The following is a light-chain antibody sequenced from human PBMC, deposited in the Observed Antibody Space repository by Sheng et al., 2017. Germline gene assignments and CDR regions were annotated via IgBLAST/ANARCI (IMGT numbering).Light chain of an antibody. CDR3: QQYSTWWT. J-gene: IGKJ1*01. V-gene: IGKV3-11*01. CDR1: QSVSNS. Sequence: DIVLTQSPATLSLSPGERATLSCRASQSVSNSLAWYQQKPGQAPRLLIYDASKRATGIPARFSGSGSGTDFTLTISSLEPEDFATYYCQQYSTWWTFGQGTKVEIK. CDR2: DAS.